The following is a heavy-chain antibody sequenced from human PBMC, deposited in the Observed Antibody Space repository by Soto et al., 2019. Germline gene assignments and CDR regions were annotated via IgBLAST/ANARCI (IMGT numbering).Heavy chain of an antibody. CDR2: ISGSGGST. CDR3: VKGPELLLYYFDS. D-gene: IGHD2-15*01. J-gene: IGHJ4*02. CDR1: GFTFSSYA. V-gene: IGHV3-23*01. Sequence: GGSLRLSCAASGFTFSSYAMSWVRQAPGKGLEWVSAISGSGGSTYYADSVKGRFTISRDNSKNTLYLQMNSLRAEDTAVYYCVKGPELLLYYFDSWGQGTLVTVSS.